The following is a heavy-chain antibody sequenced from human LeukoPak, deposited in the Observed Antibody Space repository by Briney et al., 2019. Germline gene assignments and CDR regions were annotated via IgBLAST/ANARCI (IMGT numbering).Heavy chain of an antibody. V-gene: IGHV3-11*01. Sequence: GGSLRLSCAASGFTFSDYYMSWIRQAPGKGLEWVSYISSSGSTIYYADSVKGRFTIPRDNAKNSLYLQMNSLRAEDTAVYYCARGRNYYDSSDYYEGDAFDIWGQGTVVTVSS. CDR3: ARGRNYYDSSDYYEGDAFDI. CDR1: GFTFSDYY. J-gene: IGHJ3*02. D-gene: IGHD3-22*01. CDR2: ISSSGSTI.